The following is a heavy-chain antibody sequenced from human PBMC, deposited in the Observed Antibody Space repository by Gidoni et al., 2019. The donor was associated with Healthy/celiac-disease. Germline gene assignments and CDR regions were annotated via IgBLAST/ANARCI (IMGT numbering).Heavy chain of an antibody. CDR1: GGSISSSSYY. CDR3: ARPGHGSGSYNWFDP. V-gene: IGHV4-39*01. J-gene: IGHJ5*02. CDR2: IYYSGST. D-gene: IGHD3-10*01. Sequence: QLQLQVSGPGLVKPSETLSLTCTVSGGSISSSSYYWGWIRQPPGKGLEWIGSIYYSGSTYYNPSLKSRVTISVDTSKNQFSLKLSSVTAADTAVYYCARPGHGSGSYNWFDPWGQGTLVTVSS.